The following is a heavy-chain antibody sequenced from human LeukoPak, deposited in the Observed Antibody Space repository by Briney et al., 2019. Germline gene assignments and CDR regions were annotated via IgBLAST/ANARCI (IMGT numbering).Heavy chain of an antibody. V-gene: IGHV3-30-3*01. J-gene: IGHJ4*02. CDR3: ARDHYFDISGYLDY. CDR2: ISYDGTKQ. CDR1: GFTFSINA. D-gene: IGHD3-22*01. Sequence: SCEGSGFTFSINAMHWVRQAPGKGLEWLAVISYDGTKQYFADSVKGRFTISRDNVKNSLYLEMNSLRVEDSAVYYCARDHYFDISGYLDYWGQGTPVTVSS.